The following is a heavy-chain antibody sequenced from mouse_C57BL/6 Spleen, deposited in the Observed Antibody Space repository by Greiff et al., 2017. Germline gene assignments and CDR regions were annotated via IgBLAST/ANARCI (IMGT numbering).Heavy chain of an antibody. CDR3: TRAGSSYGY. V-gene: IGHV1-15*01. J-gene: IGHJ2*01. CDR2: IDPETGGT. Sequence: VQLQQSGAELVRPGASVTLSCKASGYTFTDYEMHWVKQTPVHGLEWIGAIDPETGGTAYNQKFKGKAILTADKSSSTAYMELRSLTSEDSAVYYGTRAGSSYGYWGQGTTLTVSS. D-gene: IGHD1-1*01. CDR1: GYTFTDYE.